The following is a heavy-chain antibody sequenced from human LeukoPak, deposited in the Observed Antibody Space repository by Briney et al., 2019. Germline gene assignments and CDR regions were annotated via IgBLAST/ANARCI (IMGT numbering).Heavy chain of an antibody. Sequence: SETLSLTCTVSGGSISSSSYYWGWIRQPPGKGLEWIGSIYYSGSTYYNPSLKSRVTISVDTSKNQFSLKLSSVTAADTAVYYCAIVATIGGYFDYWDQGTLVTVSS. CDR1: GGSISSSSYY. D-gene: IGHD5-12*01. J-gene: IGHJ4*02. V-gene: IGHV4-39*01. CDR2: IYYSGST. CDR3: AIVATIGGYFDY.